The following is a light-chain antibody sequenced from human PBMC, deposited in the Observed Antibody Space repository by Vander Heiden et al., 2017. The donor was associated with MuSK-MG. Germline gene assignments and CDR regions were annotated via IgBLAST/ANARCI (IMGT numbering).Light chain of an antibody. CDR1: QSISSW. J-gene: IGKJ1*01. CDR3: QQYKSFWT. Sequence: DIQMTQSPSTLSASVGDRVTITCRASQSISSWLAWYQQKPGKAPKVLIYKASSLQSGVPSRFSGSGSGTDFTLTISNLQPDDFATYYCQQYKSFWTFGQGTKVEIK. CDR2: KAS. V-gene: IGKV1-5*03.